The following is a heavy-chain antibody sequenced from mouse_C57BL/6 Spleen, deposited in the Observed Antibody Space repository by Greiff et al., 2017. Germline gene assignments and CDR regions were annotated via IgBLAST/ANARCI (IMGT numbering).Heavy chain of an antibody. CDR3: ARSGDGYYGDLFAY. D-gene: IGHD2-3*01. Sequence: QVQLKQSGAELARPGASVKLSCKASGYTFTSYGISWVKQRTGQGLEWIGEMYPRSGNTYYNEKFKGKATLTADKSSSTAYMELRSLTSEYSAVYFCARSGDGYYGDLFAYWGQGTLVTVSA. CDR2: MYPRSGNT. V-gene: IGHV1-81*01. J-gene: IGHJ3*01. CDR1: GYTFTSYG.